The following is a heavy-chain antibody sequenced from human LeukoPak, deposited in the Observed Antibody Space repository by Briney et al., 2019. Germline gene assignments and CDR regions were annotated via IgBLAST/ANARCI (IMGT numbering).Heavy chain of an antibody. V-gene: IGHV4-61*02. Sequence: PSQTLSLTCTVSGGSISSGSYYWSWIRQPAGTGLEWIGRIYTRGSTNYNPSLKSRVTISVDTSKNQFSLKLSSVTAADTAVYYCARDLVVIAGGFDYWGQGTLVTVSS. J-gene: IGHJ4*02. D-gene: IGHD2-21*01. CDR1: GGSISSGSYY. CDR2: IYTRGST. CDR3: ARDLVVIAGGFDY.